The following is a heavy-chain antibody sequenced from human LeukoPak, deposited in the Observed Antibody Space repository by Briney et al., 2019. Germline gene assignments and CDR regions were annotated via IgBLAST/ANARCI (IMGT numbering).Heavy chain of an antibody. J-gene: IGHJ4*02. V-gene: IGHV4-30-4*01. Sequence: SQTLSLTCTVSGGSISGGDYYWSWIRQPPGKGLEWIGYIYYSGSTYYNPSLKSRVTISVDTSKNQFSLKLSSVTAADTAVYYCARLQDGSDTYYFDYWGQGTLVTVSS. CDR3: ARLQDGSDTYYFDY. D-gene: IGHD3-10*01. CDR1: GGSISGGDYY. CDR2: IYYSGST.